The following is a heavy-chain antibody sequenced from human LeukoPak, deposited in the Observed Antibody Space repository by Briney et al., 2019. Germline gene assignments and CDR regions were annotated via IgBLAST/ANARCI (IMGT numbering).Heavy chain of an antibody. Sequence: SETLSLTCTVSGGSISSYYWSWIRQPPGKGLEWIGYIYYSGSTNYNPSLKSRVTISVDTSKNQFSLKLSSVTAADTAVYYCARHPPRRVLDFDYWGQGTLVTVSS. CDR1: GGSISSYY. V-gene: IGHV4-59*08. CDR3: ARHPPRRVLDFDY. D-gene: IGHD3-3*02. CDR2: IYYSGST. J-gene: IGHJ4*02.